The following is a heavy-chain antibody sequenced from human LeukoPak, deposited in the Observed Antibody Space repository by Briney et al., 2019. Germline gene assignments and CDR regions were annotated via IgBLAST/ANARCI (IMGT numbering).Heavy chain of an antibody. CDR3: ARSYGDEVFDY. J-gene: IGHJ4*02. V-gene: IGHV3-23*01. CDR2: ISGSGGST. D-gene: IGHD7-27*01. Sequence: GGSLRLSCAASGFTFSSYAMNWVRQAPGKGLEWVSAISGSGGSTYYADSVKGRFTISRDNSKNTLYLQMNSLRAKDTAVYYCARSYGDEVFDYWGQGTLVTVSS. CDR1: GFTFSSYA.